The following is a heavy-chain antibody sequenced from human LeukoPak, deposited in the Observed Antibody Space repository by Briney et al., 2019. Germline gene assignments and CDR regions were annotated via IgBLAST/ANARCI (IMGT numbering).Heavy chain of an antibody. Sequence: AGSLRLSSAASGFTFTNYAMRWVRQAPGKGLEWVVVISYDSTNRYYADSVKGRFTMSTDNSKHALYMQMRSLRAVDTAVYYCARDKLQPGQMWFGEFFDYWGQGILVTVSS. V-gene: IGHV3-30*04. CDR2: ISYDSTNR. D-gene: IGHD3-10*01. CDR1: GFTFTNYA. CDR3: ARDKLQPGQMWFGEFFDY. J-gene: IGHJ4*02.